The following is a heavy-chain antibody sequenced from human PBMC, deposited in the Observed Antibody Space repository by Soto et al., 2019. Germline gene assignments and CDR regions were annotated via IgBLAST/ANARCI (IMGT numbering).Heavy chain of an antibody. V-gene: IGHV4-34*01. CDR2: INHSGGT. Sequence: QVQLQQWGAGLLKPSETLSLTCAVYGGSFSGYYWSWIRQPPGKGLEWIGEINHSGGTNYNPSLNRRVTISVDTSKNQFSLKLSSVTAADTAVYYCARGKATIGYYYYGMDVWGQGTTVTVSS. D-gene: IGHD5-12*01. CDR1: GGSFSGYY. CDR3: ARGKATIGYYYYGMDV. J-gene: IGHJ6*02.